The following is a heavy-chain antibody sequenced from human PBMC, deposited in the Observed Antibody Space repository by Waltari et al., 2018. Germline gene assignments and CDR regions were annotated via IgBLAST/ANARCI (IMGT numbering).Heavy chain of an antibody. V-gene: IGHV3-48*01. CDR2: ISSSSSTI. Sequence: EVQLVESGGGLVQPGGSLRLSCAASGFPFSSYSMNWVRQAPGKGLEWVSYISSSSSTIYYADSVKGRFTISRDNAKNSLYLQMNSLRAEDTAVYYCARGGIAARRAFDYWGQGTLVTVSS. J-gene: IGHJ4*02. D-gene: IGHD6-6*01. CDR1: GFPFSSYS. CDR3: ARGGIAARRAFDY.